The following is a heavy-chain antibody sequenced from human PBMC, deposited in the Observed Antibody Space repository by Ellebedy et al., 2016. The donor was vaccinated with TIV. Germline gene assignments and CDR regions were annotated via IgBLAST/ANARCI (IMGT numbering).Heavy chain of an antibody. J-gene: IGHJ2*01. Sequence: AASVKVSCKASGGTFSTYAISWVRQAPGQGLEWLGGTIPMFGTANFAHRFQGRVTITADESRSTAYMELSSLRSEDTAVYYCAGDRAPISHNWYFDPWGRGTLVTVSS. D-gene: IGHD3-3*02. CDR2: TIPMFGTA. CDR3: AGDRAPISHNWYFDP. V-gene: IGHV1-69*13. CDR1: GGTFSTYA.